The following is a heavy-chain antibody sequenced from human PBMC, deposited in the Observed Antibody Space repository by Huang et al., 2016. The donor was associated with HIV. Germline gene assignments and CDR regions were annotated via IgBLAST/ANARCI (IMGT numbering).Heavy chain of an antibody. CDR1: GGSFRNFA. V-gene: IGHV1-69*01. CDR3: ATVDYYDTSGPQRGYFDN. D-gene: IGHD3-22*01. CDR2: IIPTLGTA. Sequence: QVQLVQSGAEVKKPGSSVKVSCKASGGSFRNFAIGWVRQAPGQGLELMGGIIPTLGTANYTQKFQGRVTIIADESTSTAYMELSSLRSEDTAVYYCATVDYYDTSGPQRGYFDNWGQGTLVTVSS. J-gene: IGHJ4*02.